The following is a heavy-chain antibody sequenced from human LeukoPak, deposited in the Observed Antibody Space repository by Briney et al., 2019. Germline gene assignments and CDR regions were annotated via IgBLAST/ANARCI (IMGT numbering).Heavy chain of an antibody. CDR1: GYSLTELS. D-gene: IGHD6-13*01. J-gene: IGHJ6*03. CDR3: AAMRQLVLGYYYYYYMDV. V-gene: IGHV1-24*01. CDR2: FDPEDGET. Sequence: ASVKVSCKVSGYSLTELSMHWVRQAPGKGLEWMGGFDPEDGETIYAQKFQGRVTMTEDTSTDTAYMELSSLRSEDTAVYYCAAMRQLVLGYYYYYYMDVWGKGTTVTVSS.